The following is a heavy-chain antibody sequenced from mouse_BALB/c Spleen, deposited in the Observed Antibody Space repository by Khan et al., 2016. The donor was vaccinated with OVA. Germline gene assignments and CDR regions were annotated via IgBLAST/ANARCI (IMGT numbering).Heavy chain of an antibody. D-gene: IGHD2-3*01. CDR1: GYTFTYYV. CDR2: IYPGSDNA. Sequence: QVQLKESGPELVKPGASVKMSCKASGYTFTYYVITWVKQRTGQGLEWIGEIYPGSDNAYYNERFKGKATLTADKSSNTTYMQLSSLTSEDSAVYFCARGDGYYDYFDYWGQGTTLTVSS. CDR3: ARGDGYYDYFDY. J-gene: IGHJ2*01. V-gene: IGHV1-77*01.